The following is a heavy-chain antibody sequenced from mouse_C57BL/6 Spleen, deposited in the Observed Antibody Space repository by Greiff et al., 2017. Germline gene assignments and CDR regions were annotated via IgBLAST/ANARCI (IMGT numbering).Heavy chain of an antibody. CDR3: ARGNAWLAY. V-gene: IGHV1-64*01. CDR1: GYTFTSYW. J-gene: IGHJ3*01. Sequence: QVHVKQPGAELVKPGASVTLSCKASGYTFTSYWMHWVKQRPGHGLEWIGMIHPNSGSTNYNEKFKSKATLTVDKSFSTAYMQLSSLTSEDSAVYYCARGNAWLAYGGQGTRVTVSA. CDR2: IHPNSGST.